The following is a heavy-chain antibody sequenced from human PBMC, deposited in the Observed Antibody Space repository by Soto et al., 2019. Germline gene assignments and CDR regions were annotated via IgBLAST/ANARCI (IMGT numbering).Heavy chain of an antibody. CDR3: ARDGIEVAGNRVHPGASDLSVSDY. J-gene: IGHJ4*02. V-gene: IGHV1-18*01. Sequence: QVRLVQSGAEVKKPGASVKVSCKASGYTFTNYGIGWVRQAPGQGLEWMGWISAYNGNTNFAQKLQDRVTMNTDTSTSTADMELGSLRSDDTAVYYCARDGIEVAGNRVHPGASDLSVSDYWGQGALITVSS. CDR2: ISAYNGNT. D-gene: IGHD6-19*01. CDR1: GYTFTNYG.